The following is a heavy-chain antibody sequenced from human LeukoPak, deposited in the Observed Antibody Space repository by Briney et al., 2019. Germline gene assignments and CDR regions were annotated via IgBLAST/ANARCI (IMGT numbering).Heavy chain of an antibody. CDR2: IIPILGIA. V-gene: IGHV1-69*04. J-gene: IGHJ5*02. D-gene: IGHD2-8*02. CDR1: GGTFSSYA. Sequence: GSSVKVSCKASGGTFSSYAISWVRQAPGQGLEWMGRIIPILGIANYAQKFQGRVTITADKSTSTAYMELSSLRSEDTAVYYCAREISELVDWFDPWGQGTLVTVSS. CDR3: AREISELVDWFDP.